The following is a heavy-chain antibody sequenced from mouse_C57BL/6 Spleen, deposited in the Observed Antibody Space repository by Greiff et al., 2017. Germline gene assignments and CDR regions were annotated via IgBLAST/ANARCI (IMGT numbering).Heavy chain of an antibody. CDR3: AREGGLDYYFDY. J-gene: IGHJ2*01. D-gene: IGHD3-3*01. CDR2: INPSNGGT. Sequence: QVQLQQPGTELVKPGASVKLSCKASGYTFTSYWMHWVKQRPGQGLEWIGNINPSNGGTNYNEKFKSKATLTVYKSSSTAYMQLSSLTSEDSAVXYSAREGGLDYYFDYWGQGTTLTVSS. V-gene: IGHV1-53*01. CDR1: GYTFTSYW.